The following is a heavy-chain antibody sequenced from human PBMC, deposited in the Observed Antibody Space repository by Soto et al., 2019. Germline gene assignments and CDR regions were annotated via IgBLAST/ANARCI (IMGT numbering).Heavy chain of an antibody. CDR2: INAGNGKT. D-gene: IGHD3-22*01. CDR1: GYTFTSYA. J-gene: IGHJ4*02. Sequence: ASVKVSCKASGYTFTSYAMHWVRQAPGQRLEWMGWINAGNGKTKYSQKNQGRVTITRDTSASTAYMELSSLRSEDTAVYYCARGSGPMIEWHWGQGTLVTVSS. CDR3: ARGSGPMIEWH. V-gene: IGHV1-3*01.